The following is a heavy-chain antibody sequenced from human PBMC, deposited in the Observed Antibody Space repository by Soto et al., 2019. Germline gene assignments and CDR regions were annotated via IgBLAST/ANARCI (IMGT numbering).Heavy chain of an antibody. J-gene: IGHJ4*02. CDR2: ISWDSGSI. CDR3: ARGSTDSYPGSRIFDF. V-gene: IGHV3-9*01. CDR1: GFTFDNYA. Sequence: PGGSLRLSCAASGFTFDNYAMHWVRQAPGKGLEWVSGISWDSGSIDYADSVRGRFTMSRDNSKKTLYLQMNSLRVEDSALYYCARGSTDSYPGSRIFDFWGRGTLVTVSS. D-gene: IGHD3-10*01.